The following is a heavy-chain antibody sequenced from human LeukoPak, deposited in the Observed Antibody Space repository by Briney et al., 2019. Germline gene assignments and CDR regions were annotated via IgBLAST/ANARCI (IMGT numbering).Heavy chain of an antibody. D-gene: IGHD2-15*01. J-gene: IGHJ4*02. CDR3: AKDPPIGPTACSGGSSDY. CDR2: ISGSGGST. CDR1: GFTFSSYA. V-gene: IGHV3-23*01. Sequence: GGSLRLSCAASGFTFSSYAMSWVRQAPGKGLEWVSAISGSGGSTYYADSVKGRFTISRDNSKNTLYLQMNSLRAEDTAVYYCAKDPPIGPTACSGGSSDYWGQGTLVTVSS.